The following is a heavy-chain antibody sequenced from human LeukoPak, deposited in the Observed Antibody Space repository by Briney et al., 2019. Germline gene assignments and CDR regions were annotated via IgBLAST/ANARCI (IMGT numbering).Heavy chain of an antibody. J-gene: IGHJ6*03. CDR2: ITTSSSYI. CDR3: ARGGYGGNSGYYYYMDV. CDR1: GFTFSSYS. Sequence: TGGSLRLSCAAPGFTFSSYSMNWVRQAPGQGLEWVSSITTSSSYIYYADSVKGRFTMSRDNAKNSLYLQMNSLRDEDTAVYYCARGGYGGNSGYYYYMDVWGKGTTVTVSS. V-gene: IGHV3-21*01. D-gene: IGHD4-23*01.